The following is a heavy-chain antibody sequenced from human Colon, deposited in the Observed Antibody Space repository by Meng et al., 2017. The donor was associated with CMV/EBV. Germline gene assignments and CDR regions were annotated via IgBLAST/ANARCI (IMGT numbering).Heavy chain of an antibody. J-gene: IGHJ5*01. V-gene: IGHV3-74*01. Sequence: GGSLRLSCAASGFAFSAYWMHWARQAPGKGLVWVSRINHDGSYIIYADSVKGRFTISRDNSQNRLYLQMDSLRVEDTAVYYCARDFRYWSRVDWYGWFDSWGQGTLVTVSS. CDR3: ARDFRYWSRVDWYGWFDS. CDR1: GFAFSAYW. D-gene: IGHD2-2*01. CDR2: INHDGSYI.